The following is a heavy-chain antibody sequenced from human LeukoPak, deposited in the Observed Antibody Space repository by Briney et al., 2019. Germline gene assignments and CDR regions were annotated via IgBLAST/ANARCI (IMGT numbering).Heavy chain of an antibody. CDR3: ARDGYYDTLDY. CDR2: ISAYNGNT. J-gene: IGHJ4*02. Sequence: ASVKVSCKASGGTFSSYAISWVRQAPGQGLEWMGWISAYNGNTNYAQKLQGRVTMTTDTSTSTAYMELRSLRSDDTAVYYCARDGYYDTLDYWGQGTLVTVSS. CDR1: GGTFSSYA. V-gene: IGHV1-18*01. D-gene: IGHD3-22*01.